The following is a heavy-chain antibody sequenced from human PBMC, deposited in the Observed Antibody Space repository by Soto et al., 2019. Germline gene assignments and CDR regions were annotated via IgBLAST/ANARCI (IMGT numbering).Heavy chain of an antibody. V-gene: IGHV4-59*08. J-gene: IGHJ4*02. CDR1: GGSISSYY. CDR2: IYYSGST. Sequence: PSETLSLTCTVSGGSISSYYWSWIRQPPGKGLEWIGSIYYSGSTNYNPSLMSRVTISVDTSKNQFSLKLSSVTAADTAVYYCARGWSGWRVWLDYWGQGTLVTVSS. CDR3: ARGWSGWRVWLDY. D-gene: IGHD6-19*01.